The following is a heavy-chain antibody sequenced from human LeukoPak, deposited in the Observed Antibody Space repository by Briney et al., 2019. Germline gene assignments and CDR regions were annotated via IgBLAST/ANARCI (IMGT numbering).Heavy chain of an antibody. V-gene: IGHV3-64*01. D-gene: IGHD1-26*01. J-gene: IGHJ3*02. CDR3: ARFAPIVGAAAAFDI. Sequence: GVSLRLSCAASGFTFSSYAMHWVRQAPGKGLEYVSAISSNGGSTYYANSVKGRFTISRDNSKNTLYLQMGSLRAEDMAVYYCARFAPIVGAAAAFDIWGQGTMVTVSS. CDR2: ISSNGGST. CDR1: GFTFSSYA.